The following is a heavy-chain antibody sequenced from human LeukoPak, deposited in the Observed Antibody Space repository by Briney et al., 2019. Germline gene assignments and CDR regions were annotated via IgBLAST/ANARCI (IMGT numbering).Heavy chain of an antibody. CDR2: INSDGSEG. D-gene: IGHD2-2*01. J-gene: IGHJ6*02. V-gene: IGHV3-7*03. CDR3: ATVLSPTLVSPYYYGMDV. Sequence: PGGSLRLSCAVSGFTFSGFWMSWSRQAPGKGLEWVASINSDGSEGYYADVVKGRFTISRDNAKNSLYLQINSLRSEDTAVYYCATVLSPTLVSPYYYGMDVWGQGTTVTVSS. CDR1: GFTFSGFW.